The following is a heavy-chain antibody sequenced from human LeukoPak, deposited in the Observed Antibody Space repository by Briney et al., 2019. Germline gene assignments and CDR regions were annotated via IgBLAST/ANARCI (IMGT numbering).Heavy chain of an antibody. CDR1: GDSISSFY. V-gene: IGHV4-59*01. J-gene: IGHJ4*02. CDR2: IYHNGIT. CDR3: ARMSRFSWTPYYFDY. D-gene: IGHD3/OR15-3a*01. Sequence: SGTLSLTCTVSGDSISSFYWSWIRQPPGKGLEWIGYIYHNGITNYNPFLKSRVTISIDTSKTQFSLKLSSVTAADTAVYYCARMSRFSWTPYYFDYWSQGTLVIVSS.